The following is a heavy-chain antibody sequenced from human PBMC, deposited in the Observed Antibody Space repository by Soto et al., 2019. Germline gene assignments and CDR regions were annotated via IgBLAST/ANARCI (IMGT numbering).Heavy chain of an antibody. J-gene: IGHJ6*02. V-gene: IGHV3-15*07. CDR2: IKSKTDGGTT. CDR1: GFTFSNAW. Sequence: EVQLVESGGGLVKPGGSLRLSCAASGFTFSNAWMNWVRQAPGKGLEWVGRIKSKTDGGTTDYAAPVKGRFTISRDDSKNTLYLQMNSLKTEDTAVYYCTTPIVVAKRWDYGMDVWGQGTTVTVSS. D-gene: IGHD3-22*01. CDR3: TTPIVVAKRWDYGMDV.